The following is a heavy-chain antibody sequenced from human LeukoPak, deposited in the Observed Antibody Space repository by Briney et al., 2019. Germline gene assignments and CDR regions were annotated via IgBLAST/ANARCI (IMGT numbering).Heavy chain of an antibody. J-gene: IGHJ4*02. CDR2: ISVAAGST. CDR3: ARDSSGYGYEEWR. CDR1: GFTFSSYA. V-gene: IGHV3-23*01. Sequence: GGSLTLSCAASGFTFSSYAMTWVRQAPGKGLEWVSGISVAAGSTYYADSVKGRFTIFRDNSKNTLYLQMNSLRAEDTAVYYCARDSSGYGYEEWRWGQGILVTVSS. D-gene: IGHD5-18*01.